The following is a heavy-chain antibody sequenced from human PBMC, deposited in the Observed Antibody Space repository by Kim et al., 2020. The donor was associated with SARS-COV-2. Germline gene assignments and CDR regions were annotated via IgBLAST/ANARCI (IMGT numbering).Heavy chain of an antibody. V-gene: IGHV4-39*01. Sequence: LKSRVTISVDTSKNQFSLKLSCVTAADTAVYYCARHGDIVVVPAAGYFYYWGQGTLVTVSS. D-gene: IGHD2-2*01. J-gene: IGHJ4*02. CDR3: ARHGDIVVVPAAGYFYY.